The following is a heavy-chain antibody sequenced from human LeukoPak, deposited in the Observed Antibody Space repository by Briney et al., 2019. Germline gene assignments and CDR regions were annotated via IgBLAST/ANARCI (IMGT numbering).Heavy chain of an antibody. J-gene: IGHJ4*02. CDR3: AKARGATYRTYYFDY. D-gene: IGHD4/OR15-4a*01. Sequence: PGGSLRLSCAASGFTFSSYAMNWVRQAPGKGLEWVSISGSGGDTYYADSVKRRFTISRDNSKNTLYLQMNSLRAEDTAVYYCAKARGATYRTYYFDYWGQGTLVTVSS. CDR1: GFTFSSYA. V-gene: IGHV3-23*01. CDR2: ISGSGGDT.